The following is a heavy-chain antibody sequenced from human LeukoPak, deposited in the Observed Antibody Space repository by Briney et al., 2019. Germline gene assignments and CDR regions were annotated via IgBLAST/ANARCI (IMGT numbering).Heavy chain of an antibody. CDR2: INPNSGGT. Sequence: GASVTVSCKASGYTFTGYYMHWVRQAPGQGLEWMGWINPNSGGTNYAQKFQGRVTMTRDTSISTAYMELSRLRSDDTAVYYCARVRGFGESYYYYMDVWGKGTTVTVSS. CDR3: ARVRGFGESYYYYMDV. J-gene: IGHJ6*03. V-gene: IGHV1-2*02. CDR1: GYTFTGYY. D-gene: IGHD3-10*01.